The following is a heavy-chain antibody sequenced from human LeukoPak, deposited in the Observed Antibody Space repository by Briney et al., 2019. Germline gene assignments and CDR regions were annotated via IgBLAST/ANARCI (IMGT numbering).Heavy chain of an antibody. Sequence: KPSETLSLTCAVYGGSFSGYYWSWIRQPPGKGLEWIGSIYHSGSTYYNPSLKSRVSISVDTSKNQFSLKLSSVTAADTAVYYCARDIRYAYGYFDYWGQGTLVTVSS. CDR3: ARDIRYAYGYFDY. CDR2: IYHSGST. CDR1: GGSFSGYY. D-gene: IGHD5-18*01. V-gene: IGHV4-34*01. J-gene: IGHJ4*02.